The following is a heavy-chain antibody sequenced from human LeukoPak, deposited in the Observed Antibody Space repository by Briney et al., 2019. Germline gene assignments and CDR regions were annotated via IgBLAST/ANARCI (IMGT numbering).Heavy chain of an antibody. Sequence: PGGSLRLSCAASGFTFSDYYINWIRQAPGKGLEWVSVIYSGGSTYYADSVKGRFTISRDNSKNTLYLQMNSLRAEDTAVYYCASGSGSYNWFDPWGQGTLVTVSS. J-gene: IGHJ5*02. V-gene: IGHV3-66*01. D-gene: IGHD3-10*01. CDR2: IYSGGST. CDR1: GFTFSDYY. CDR3: ASGSGSYNWFDP.